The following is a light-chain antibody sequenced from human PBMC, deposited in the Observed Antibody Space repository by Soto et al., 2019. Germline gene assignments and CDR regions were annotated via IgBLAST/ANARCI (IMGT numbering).Light chain of an antibody. CDR1: QSISSY. Sequence: DIQMTQSPSSLSASVGDRVTITCRASQSISSYLNWYQQKPGKAPKLLIYAASSLQSGVPSRFSGSGSGTGFTLTISSLQPEDFATYYCQQSYSTPWTFVQGTKVEIK. CDR3: QQSYSTPWT. V-gene: IGKV1-39*01. CDR2: AAS. J-gene: IGKJ1*01.